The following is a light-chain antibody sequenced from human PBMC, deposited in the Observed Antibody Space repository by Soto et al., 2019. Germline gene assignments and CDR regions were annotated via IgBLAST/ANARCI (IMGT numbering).Light chain of an antibody. CDR2: EVT. V-gene: IGLV2-23*02. J-gene: IGLJ1*01. CDR3: CSYAGSSYV. CDR1: SSDVGTYNL. Sequence: QSVLPQPASVSGSPGQSITISCTGSSSDVGTYNLVSWYQQHPGEAPKLMIYEVTKRPSGVSYRFSGSKSGNTASLTISGLQAEDEADYYCCSYAGSSYVFGTGTKVTVL.